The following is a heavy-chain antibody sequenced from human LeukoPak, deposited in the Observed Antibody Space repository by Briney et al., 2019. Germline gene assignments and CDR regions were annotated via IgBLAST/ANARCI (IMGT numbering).Heavy chain of an antibody. Sequence: SGGSLRLSCAASGFTFSSYSMNWVRQAPGKGLEWVSSISSSSSYIYYADSVKGRFTISRDNAKNSLYLQMNSLRAEDTAVYYCARDDSSGYRTFDYWGQGTLATVSS. CDR1: GFTFSSYS. CDR2: ISSSSSYI. D-gene: IGHD3-22*01. J-gene: IGHJ4*02. V-gene: IGHV3-21*01. CDR3: ARDDSSGYRTFDY.